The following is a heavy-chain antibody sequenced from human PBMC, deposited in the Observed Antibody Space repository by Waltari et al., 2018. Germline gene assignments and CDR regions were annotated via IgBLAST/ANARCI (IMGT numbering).Heavy chain of an antibody. CDR2: ITWNGGST. D-gene: IGHD2-15*01. CDR1: GFNFDDHG. CDR3: AREKLMGEYIDY. V-gene: IGHV3-20*04. Sequence: EVQLVESGGGVRRPGGSLRLSCAASGFNFDDHGMRWVRQAPGKGLEGVSSITWNGGSTCYADSVRGRFTIARDNAKSSMYLQRNSLRADDTALYYCAREKLMGEYIDYWGQGTLVTVSS. J-gene: IGHJ4*02.